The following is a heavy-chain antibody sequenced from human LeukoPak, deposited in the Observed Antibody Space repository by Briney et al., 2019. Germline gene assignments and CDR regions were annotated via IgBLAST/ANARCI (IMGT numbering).Heavy chain of an antibody. CDR2: IFSSGTT. Sequence: PSQTLSLTCTVSGGSISSGSYYWSWIRQPAGKGLEWIGRIFSSGTTDDNPSLKSRVTMSVDTSQNVVSLRMASVTAADTAMYYCARQDSKVGAYTGPYYLDYWGLGTLVTVSS. CDR3: ARQDSKVGAYTGPYYLDY. V-gene: IGHV4-61*02. J-gene: IGHJ4*02. CDR1: GGSISSGSYY. D-gene: IGHD1-26*01.